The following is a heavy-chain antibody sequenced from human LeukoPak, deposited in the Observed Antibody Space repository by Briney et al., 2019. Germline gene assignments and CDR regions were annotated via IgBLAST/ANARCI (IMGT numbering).Heavy chain of an antibody. J-gene: IGHJ4*02. Sequence: GGSLRLSCAASGFTFSSYGMHWVRQAPGKGLEWVAVISYDGSNKYYADSVKGRFTISRDNSKNTLYLQMNSLRAEDTAVYYCTTDTVGKVGGTDYWGQGTLVTVSS. V-gene: IGHV3-30*03. CDR3: TTDTVGKVGGTDY. CDR1: GFTFSSYG. D-gene: IGHD2-15*01. CDR2: ISYDGSNK.